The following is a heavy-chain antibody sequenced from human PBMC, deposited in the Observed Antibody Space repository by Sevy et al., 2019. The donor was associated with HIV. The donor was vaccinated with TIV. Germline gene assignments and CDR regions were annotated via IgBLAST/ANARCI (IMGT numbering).Heavy chain of an antibody. CDR3: ARRPSCDGSGYLFDY. Sequence: GGSLRLSCAASGFTFDDYGMSWVRQAPGKGLEWVSGINCSGGSTVYADSVKGRFTISRNNAKNSLYLQMNRLRAEDTAVYYCARRPSCDGSGYLFDYWGQGTLVTVSS. CDR2: INCSGGST. D-gene: IGHD3-22*01. CDR1: GFTFDDYG. J-gene: IGHJ4*02. V-gene: IGHV3-20*04.